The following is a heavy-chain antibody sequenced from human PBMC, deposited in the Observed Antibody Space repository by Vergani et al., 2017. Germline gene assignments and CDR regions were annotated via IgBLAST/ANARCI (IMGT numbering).Heavy chain of an antibody. CDR1: GFTSISYW. CDR3: ARDRLYDTWTNWFDP. V-gene: IGHV3-74*01. Sequence: EVQLVESGGGLVQPGGSLRLPCAASGFTSISYWMHWVRQAPGKGLVWVSRINSDGSSTSYADSVKGRFTISRDNAKNTLYLQMNSLRAEDTAGYYCARDRLYDTWTNWFDPWGQGTLVTVSS. J-gene: IGHJ5*02. CDR2: INSDGSST. D-gene: IGHD3-22*01.